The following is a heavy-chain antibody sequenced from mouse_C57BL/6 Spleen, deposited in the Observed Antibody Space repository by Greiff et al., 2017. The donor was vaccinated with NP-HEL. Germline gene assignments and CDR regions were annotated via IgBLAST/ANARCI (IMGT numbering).Heavy chain of an antibody. Sequence: EVQVVESGPGLVKPSQSLSLTCSVTGYSITSGYYWNWIRQFPGNKLEWMGYISYDGSNNYNPSLKNRISITRDTSKNQFFLKLNSVTTEDTATYYCARDPYYGNFDDWGQGTTLTVSS. CDR2: ISYDGSN. D-gene: IGHD2-10*01. J-gene: IGHJ2*01. CDR1: GYSITSGYY. V-gene: IGHV3-6*01. CDR3: ARDPYYGNFDD.